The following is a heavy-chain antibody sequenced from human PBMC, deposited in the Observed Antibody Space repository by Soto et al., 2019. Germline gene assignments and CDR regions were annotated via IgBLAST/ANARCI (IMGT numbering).Heavy chain of an antibody. Sequence: PGESLKISCKGSGYSFTSYWIGWERQMPGKGLEWMGIIYPGDSDTRYSPSFQGQVTISADKSISTAYLQWSSLKASDTAMYYCARDTAAAGIVAQGYYFDYWGQGTLVTVSS. CDR3: ARDTAAAGIVAQGYYFDY. CDR1: GYSFTSYW. CDR2: IYPGDSDT. D-gene: IGHD6-13*01. J-gene: IGHJ4*02. V-gene: IGHV5-51*01.